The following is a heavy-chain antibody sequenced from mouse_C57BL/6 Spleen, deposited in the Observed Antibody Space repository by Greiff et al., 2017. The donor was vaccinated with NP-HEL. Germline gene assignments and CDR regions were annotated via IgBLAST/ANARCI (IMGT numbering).Heavy chain of an antibody. D-gene: IGHD1-1*01. CDR1: GYAFSSSW. J-gene: IGHJ4*01. CDR3: ARSITTVVAPDAMDY. V-gene: IGHV1-82*01. CDR2: IYPGDGDT. Sequence: VKLQESGPELVKPGASVKISCKASGYAFSSSWMNWVKQRPGKGLEWIGRIYPGDGDTNYNGKFKGKATLTADKSSSTAYMQLSSLTSEDSAVYFCARSITTVVAPDAMDYWGQGTSVTVSS.